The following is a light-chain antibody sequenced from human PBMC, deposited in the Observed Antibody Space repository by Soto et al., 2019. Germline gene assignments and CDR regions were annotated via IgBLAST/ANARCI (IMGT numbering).Light chain of an antibody. J-gene: IGLJ1*01. CDR3: CSYTTTTTLYV. Sequence: QSVLAQPASVSGSPGQSITISCTGTSTDVGNYNYVSWYQQHPDTAPKLMIFEVSNRPSGVSDRFSGSKSGNTASLTISGLQAEDEADYYCCSYTTTTTLYVFGTGTKVTVL. V-gene: IGLV2-14*01. CDR1: STDVGNYNY. CDR2: EVS.